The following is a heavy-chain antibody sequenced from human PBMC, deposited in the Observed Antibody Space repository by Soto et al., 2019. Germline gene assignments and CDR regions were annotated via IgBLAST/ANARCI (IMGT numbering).Heavy chain of an antibody. CDR1: GYTFTSYG. CDR2: ISAYNGNT. V-gene: IGHV1-18*01. Sequence: ASVKVSCKASGYTFTSYGISWVRQVPGQGLEWMGWISAYNGNTNYAQKLQGRVTMTTDTSTSTAYMELRSLRSDDTAVYYCARDGVAAAGTHDAFDIWGQGTMVTVSS. D-gene: IGHD6-13*01. CDR3: ARDGVAAAGTHDAFDI. J-gene: IGHJ3*02.